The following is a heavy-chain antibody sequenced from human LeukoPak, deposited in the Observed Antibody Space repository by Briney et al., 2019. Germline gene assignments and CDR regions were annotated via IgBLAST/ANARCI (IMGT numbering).Heavy chain of an antibody. J-gene: IGHJ4*02. V-gene: IGHV1-8*01. Sequence: ASVKVSCKASGYTFTSYDINWVRQATGQGLEWMGWMNPNSGNTGYAQKFQGRVTMTRNTSISTAYMELSSLRSEDTAVYYCAGSTSSGWHYFDYWGQGTLVTVSS. CDR1: GYTFTSYD. CDR2: MNPNSGNT. CDR3: AGSTSSGWHYFDY. D-gene: IGHD6-19*01.